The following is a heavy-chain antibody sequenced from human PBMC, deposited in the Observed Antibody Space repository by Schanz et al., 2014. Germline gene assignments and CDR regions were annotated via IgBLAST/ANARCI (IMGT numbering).Heavy chain of an antibody. CDR3: ARPLGPNYYYYGLDV. V-gene: IGHV3-7*01. CDR2: IKQDGSEK. Sequence: EVQLVESGGGLVQPGGSLRLSCAASGFTFSSYWMSWVRQAPGEGLEWVANIKQDGSEKYYVDSVKGRFTISRDNAKNSLYLQMNSLRPEDTAVYYCARPLGPNYYYYGLDVWGQGTTVTVSS. J-gene: IGHJ6*02. CDR1: GFTFSSYW.